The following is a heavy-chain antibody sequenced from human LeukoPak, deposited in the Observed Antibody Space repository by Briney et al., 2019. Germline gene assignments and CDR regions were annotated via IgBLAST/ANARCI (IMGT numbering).Heavy chain of an antibody. CDR3: ARLAGGSFRFDY. CDR1: GASITSDY. J-gene: IGHJ4*02. D-gene: IGHD1-14*01. V-gene: IGHV4-59*12. CDR2: INHSGST. Sequence: SSETLSLTCSVSGASITSDYWSWIRQPPGKGLEWIGEINHSGSTNYNPSLKSRVTISVDTSKNQFSLKLSSVTAADTAVYYCARLAGGSFRFDYWGQGTLVTVSS.